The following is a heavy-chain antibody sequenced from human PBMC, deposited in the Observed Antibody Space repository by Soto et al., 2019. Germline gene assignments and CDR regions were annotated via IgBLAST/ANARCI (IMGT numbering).Heavy chain of an antibody. CDR1: GFTFSNYW. CDR3: ARDLRSYGMDV. V-gene: IGHV3-7*03. J-gene: IGHJ6*02. CDR2: IKQDGSEK. Sequence: GGSLRLSCEASGFTFSNYWMSWVRQAPGKGLEWVANIKQDGSEKYYVDSVRGRFTISRDNAKNSLYLQMNSLRADDTAVYYCARDLRSYGMDVWGHGTTVTVSS. D-gene: IGHD3-9*01.